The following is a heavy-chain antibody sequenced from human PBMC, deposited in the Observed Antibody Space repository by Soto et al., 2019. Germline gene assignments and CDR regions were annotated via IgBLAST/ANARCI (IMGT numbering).Heavy chain of an antibody. CDR3: AKPYYYGSGSPFDY. D-gene: IGHD3-10*01. V-gene: IGHV3-23*01. J-gene: IGHJ4*02. CDR1: GFTFSSYA. CDR2: ISGSGDST. Sequence: GGSLRLSCAASGFTFSSYAMSWVRQAPGKGLEWVSVISGSGDSTFYADSVKGRFTISRDNSKNTLYLQMNSLRAEDTAVYYCAKPYYYGSGSPFDYWGQGTLVTVSS.